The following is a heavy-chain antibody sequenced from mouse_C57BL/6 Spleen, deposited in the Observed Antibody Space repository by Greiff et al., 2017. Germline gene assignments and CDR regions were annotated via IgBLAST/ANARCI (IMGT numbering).Heavy chain of an antibody. CDR1: GYTFTTSP. CDR3: ARGAYDYEYYAMGY. CDR2: FHPYNDDT. V-gene: IGHV1-47*01. D-gene: IGHD2-4*01. Sequence: LVESGAELVKPGASVKMSCKASGYTFTTSPIEWMKQNHGKSLEWIGNFHPYNDDTKYNEKFKGKATLTVEKSSSTVYLELSRLTSDDSAVYYCARGAYDYEYYAMGYWGQGTSVTVSS. J-gene: IGHJ4*01.